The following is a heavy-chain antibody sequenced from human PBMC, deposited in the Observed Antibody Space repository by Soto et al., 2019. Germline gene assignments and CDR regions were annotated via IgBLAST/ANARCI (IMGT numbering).Heavy chain of an antibody. CDR1: GFTFSSYA. V-gene: IGHV3-23*01. D-gene: IGHD6-6*01. CDR2: ISGSGGST. Sequence: GGSLRLSCAASGFTFSSYAMSWVRQAPGKGLEWVSAISGSGGSTYYADSVKGRFTISRDNSKSTLFLQMNSLRAEDTAVYYCAKASLAARLTNPHYYYYGMDVWGRGTTVTVSS. J-gene: IGHJ6*02. CDR3: AKASLAARLTNPHYYYYGMDV.